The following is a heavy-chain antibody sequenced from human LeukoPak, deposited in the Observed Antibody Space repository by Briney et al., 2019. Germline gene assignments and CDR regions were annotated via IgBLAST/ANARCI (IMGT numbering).Heavy chain of an antibody. CDR3: ARGRERGSSSSFTDY. CDR2: FDPEDGET. J-gene: IGHJ4*02. D-gene: IGHD6-6*01. V-gene: IGHV1-24*01. Sequence: ASVEVSCKVSGYTLTELSMHWVRQAPGKGLEWMGGFDPEDGETIYAQKFQGRVTMTEDTSTDTAYMELSSLRFEDTAVYYCARGRERGSSSSFTDYWGQGTLVIVSS. CDR1: GYTLTELS.